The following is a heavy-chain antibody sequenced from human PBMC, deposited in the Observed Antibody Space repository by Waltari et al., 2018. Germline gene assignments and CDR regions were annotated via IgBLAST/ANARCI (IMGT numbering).Heavy chain of an antibody. Sequence: QVTLKESGPVLVKPTETLTLTCTVSGFSLSNARMGMSWIRQPPGKALESLAHIFSNDEKSYSTSLKSRLTISKDTSKSQVVLTMTNMDPVDTATYYCARIPPIAVAGYTFDYWGQGTLVTVSS. D-gene: IGHD6-19*01. CDR3: ARIPPIAVAGYTFDY. CDR1: GFSLSNARMG. V-gene: IGHV2-26*01. CDR2: IFSNDEK. J-gene: IGHJ4*02.